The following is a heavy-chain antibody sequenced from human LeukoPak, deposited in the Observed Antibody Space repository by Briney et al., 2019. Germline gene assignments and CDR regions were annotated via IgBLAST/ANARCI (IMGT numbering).Heavy chain of an antibody. D-gene: IGHD3-22*01. Sequence: PGGSLRLSCAASGFTFSSYAMHWVRQAPGKGLEWVAVISYDGSNKYYADSVKGRFTISRDNSKNTLYLQMNSLRAEDTAVYYCAKRDRITMIVVVAYFDYWGQGTLVTVSS. J-gene: IGHJ4*02. V-gene: IGHV3-30-3*02. CDR2: ISYDGSNK. CDR1: GFTFSSYA. CDR3: AKRDRITMIVVVAYFDY.